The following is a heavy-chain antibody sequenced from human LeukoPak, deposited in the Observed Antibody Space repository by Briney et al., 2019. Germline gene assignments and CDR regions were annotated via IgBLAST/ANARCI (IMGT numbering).Heavy chain of an antibody. J-gene: IGHJ5*02. CDR1: GYTFTSNG. Sequence: ASVKVSCKASGYTFTSNGISWVRQAPEQGLEWMGWISAYYGDTNYPQKLQGRVTMTTDTSTSTAYMELRSLRSDDTAVYYCARESLTWLQSRTSWFDPWGQGTLVTVSS. V-gene: IGHV1-18*01. D-gene: IGHD5-24*01. CDR2: ISAYYGDT. CDR3: ARESLTWLQSRTSWFDP.